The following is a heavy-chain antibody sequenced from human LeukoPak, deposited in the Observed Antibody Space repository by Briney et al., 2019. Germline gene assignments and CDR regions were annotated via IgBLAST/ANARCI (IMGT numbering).Heavy chain of an antibody. J-gene: IGHJ4*02. Sequence: PGGSLRLSCAASGFTFSSYSMNWVRQAPGKGLEWVSSISSSSSYIYYTDSVKGRFTISRDNAKNSLYLQMNSLRAEDTAVYYCARDKRGLAAADYWGQGTLVTVSS. CDR1: GFTFSSYS. CDR2: ISSSSSYI. V-gene: IGHV3-21*01. D-gene: IGHD6-13*01. CDR3: ARDKRGLAAADY.